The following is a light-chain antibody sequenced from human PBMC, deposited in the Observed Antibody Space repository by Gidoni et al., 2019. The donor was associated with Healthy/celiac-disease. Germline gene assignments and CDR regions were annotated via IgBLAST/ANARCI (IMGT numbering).Light chain of an antibody. CDR2: AAS. V-gene: IGKV1-39*01. Sequence: PPAVSVGDRVTITCRASQSIRSYLNWYQQKPGKAPRLLIYAASSWASGIPARFSGSGSGTDFTLTISSLQSEDFAVYYCQQYYGSPPWTFGGGTKVEIK. CDR1: QSIRSY. J-gene: IGKJ4*02. CDR3: QQYYGSPPWT.